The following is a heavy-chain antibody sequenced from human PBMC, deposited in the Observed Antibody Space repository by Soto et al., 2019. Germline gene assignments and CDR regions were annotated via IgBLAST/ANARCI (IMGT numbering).Heavy chain of an antibody. D-gene: IGHD2-8*01. V-gene: IGHV1-69*13. J-gene: IGHJ6*02. CDR1: GGTFSSYA. CDR2: IIPIFGTA. CDR3: ARDLGPYCTNGVCRDV. Sequence: ASVKVSCKASGGTFSSYAISWVRQAPGQGLEWMGGIIPIFGTANCAQKFQGRVTITADESTSTAYMELSSLRSEDTAVYYCARDLGPYCTNGVCRDVWGQGTTVTVSS.